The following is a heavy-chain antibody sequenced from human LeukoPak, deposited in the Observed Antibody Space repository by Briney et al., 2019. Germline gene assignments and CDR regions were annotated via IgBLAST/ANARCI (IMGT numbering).Heavy chain of an antibody. D-gene: IGHD5-24*01. J-gene: IGHJ6*03. CDR3: ARGRRDGYTLYYMDV. Sequence: SETLSLTCTVSGYSISSGYYWGWIRQPPGKGLEWIGSIYHDGSTIYNPSLKSRVTISVDTSKNQFSLRLRSVTAADTAVYYCARGRRDGYTLYYMDVWGKGTTVTVSS. CDR1: GYSISSGYY. CDR2: IYHDGST. V-gene: IGHV4-38-2*02.